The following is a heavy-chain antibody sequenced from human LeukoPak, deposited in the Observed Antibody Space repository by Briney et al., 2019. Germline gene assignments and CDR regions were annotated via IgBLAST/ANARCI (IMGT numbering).Heavy chain of an antibody. CDR3: ASGANPRGRVFDY. CDR1: GYTFTGYY. V-gene: IGHV1-2*02. CDR2: INPNSGGT. J-gene: IGHJ4*02. Sequence: ASVKVSCKASGYTFTGYYMHWVRQAPGQGLEWMGWINPNSGGTNYAQKFQGRVTMTRDTSISTAYMELSRLRSDDTSVHYCASGANPRGRVFDYWGQGTLVTVSS. D-gene: IGHD1-26*01.